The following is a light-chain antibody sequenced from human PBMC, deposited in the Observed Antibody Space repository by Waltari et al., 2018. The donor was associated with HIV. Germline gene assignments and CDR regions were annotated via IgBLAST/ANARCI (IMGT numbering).Light chain of an antibody. V-gene: IGKV3-20*01. CDR1: QSVSNSH. Sequence: EIVLTLSPGTLSLSPGERATLSCRASQSVSNSHLAWYQQTPGLPPRLLIYGASSRATGTPDRFGGSGSGTDFTLTISRLEPKDFAVYYCQQYGTSPYTFGQGTKLEIK. CDR3: QQYGTSPYT. CDR2: GAS. J-gene: IGKJ2*01.